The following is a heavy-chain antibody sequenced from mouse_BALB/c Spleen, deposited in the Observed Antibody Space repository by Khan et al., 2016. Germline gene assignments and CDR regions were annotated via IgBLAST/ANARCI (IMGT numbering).Heavy chain of an antibody. CDR1: GFAFSSYW. CDR2: IYPGDGDT. Sequence: QVRLQQSEAELVRPGSSVKISCKASGFAFSSYWMNWVKQRPGQGLEWIGQIYPGDGDTNYNGKFKGKATLTADKSSSTAYMQLSSLTSEDSAVYFCARGTPFANWGQGTLVTVSA. J-gene: IGHJ3*01. D-gene: IGHD2-14*01. CDR3: ARGTPFAN. V-gene: IGHV1-80*01.